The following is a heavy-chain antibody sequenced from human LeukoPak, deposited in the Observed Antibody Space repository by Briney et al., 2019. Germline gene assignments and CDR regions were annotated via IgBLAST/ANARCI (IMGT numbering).Heavy chain of an antibody. D-gene: IGHD5-12*01. V-gene: IGHV3-23*01. CDR3: ARSTGWLRFGREYFDY. CDR1: GFTFSSYA. Sequence: QSGGSLRLSCAASGFTFSSYAMSWVRQAPGKGLEWVSAISGSGGSTYYADSVKGRFTISRDNSKNTLYLQMNSLRAEDTAVYYCARSTGWLRFGREYFDYWGQGTLVTVSS. J-gene: IGHJ4*02. CDR2: ISGSGGST.